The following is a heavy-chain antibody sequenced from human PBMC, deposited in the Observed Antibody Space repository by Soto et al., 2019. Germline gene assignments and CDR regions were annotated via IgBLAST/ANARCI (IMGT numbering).Heavy chain of an antibody. CDR2: IYYSGST. J-gene: IGHJ4*02. D-gene: IGHD6-19*01. V-gene: IGHV4-39*01. Sequence: SETLSLTCTVSGGSIRSSSYYWGWIRQPPGKGLEWIGSIYYSGSTYYNPSLKSRVTISVDTSKNQFSLKLSSVTAADTAVYYCASISSGWYGDYWGQGTLVTVSS. CDR3: ASISSGWYGDY. CDR1: GGSIRSSSYY.